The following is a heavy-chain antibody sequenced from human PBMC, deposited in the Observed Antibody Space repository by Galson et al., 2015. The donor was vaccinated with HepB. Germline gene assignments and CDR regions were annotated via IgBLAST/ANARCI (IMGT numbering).Heavy chain of an antibody. CDR3: ARDSFGADSSSWYGNHNYYGMDV. V-gene: IGHV3-33*08. Sequence: SLRLSCAASGFTFNSYGMHWVRQAPGKGLEWVAVIWYDGSNKYYADSVKGRFTISRDNSKNTLYLQMSSLRAEDTAVYYCARDSFGADSSSWYGNHNYYGMDVWGQGTTVTVSS. CDR1: GFTFNSYG. J-gene: IGHJ6*02. CDR2: IWYDGSNK. D-gene: IGHD6-13*01.